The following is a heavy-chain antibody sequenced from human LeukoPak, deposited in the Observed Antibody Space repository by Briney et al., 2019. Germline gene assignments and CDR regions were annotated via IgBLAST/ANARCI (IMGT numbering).Heavy chain of an antibody. J-gene: IGHJ4*02. Sequence: SETLSLTCTVSGGSISSSSYYWGWIRQPPGKGLEWTGSIYYSGSTYYNPSLKSRVTISVDTSKNQFSLKLSSVTAADTAVYYCARLVWRQPHPDYWGQGTLVTVSS. CDR1: GGSISSSSYY. CDR2: IYYSGST. D-gene: IGHD3-3*01. V-gene: IGHV4-39*01. CDR3: ARLVWRQPHPDY.